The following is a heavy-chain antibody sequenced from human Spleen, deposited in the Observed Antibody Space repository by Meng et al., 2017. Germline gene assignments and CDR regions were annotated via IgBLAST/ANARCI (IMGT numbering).Heavy chain of an antibody. CDR2: IYWNDDK. Sequence: SGPTLVKPTQTLTLTCAFSGFSVTTSGVGVGWIRQPPGKALEWLALIYWNDDKRYSPSLKSRLTITKDTSKNQVVLTMTNMDPVDTATYYCAHWGGTSEHRDAFDIWGQGTMVTVSS. CDR1: GFSVTTSGVG. J-gene: IGHJ3*02. CDR3: AHWGGTSEHRDAFDI. V-gene: IGHV2-5*01. D-gene: IGHD3-16*01.